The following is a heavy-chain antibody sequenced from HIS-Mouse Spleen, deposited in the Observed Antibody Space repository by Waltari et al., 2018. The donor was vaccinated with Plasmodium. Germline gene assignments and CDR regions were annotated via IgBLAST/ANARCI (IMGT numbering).Heavy chain of an antibody. J-gene: IGHJ4*02. V-gene: IGHV4-34*01. CDR3: ARLSPPNQNYFDY. CDR1: GGSFSGYY. CDR2: INHSGST. Sequence: QVQLQQWGAGLLKPSETLSLTCAVYGGSFSGYYWSWIRQPPGKGLEWIGEINHSGSTNSNPSLKRRVTISVDTSKNQFSLKLSSVTAADTAVYYCARLSPPNQNYFDYWGQGTLVTVSS.